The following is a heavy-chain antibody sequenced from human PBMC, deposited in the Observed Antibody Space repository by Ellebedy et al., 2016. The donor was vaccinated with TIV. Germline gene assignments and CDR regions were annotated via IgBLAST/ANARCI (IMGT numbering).Heavy chain of an antibody. J-gene: IGHJ4*02. D-gene: IGHD3-3*01. CDR2: ISGSGGST. Sequence: GESLKISCAASRFTFSSYAMSWVRQAPGKGLEWVSAISGSGGSTYYADSAKGRFTISRDNSKNTQYLQMNSLRAEDTAVYYCARHTYYDFWSGYRYFDYWGQGTLVTVSS. V-gene: IGHV3-23*01. CDR1: RFTFSSYA. CDR3: ARHTYYDFWSGYRYFDY.